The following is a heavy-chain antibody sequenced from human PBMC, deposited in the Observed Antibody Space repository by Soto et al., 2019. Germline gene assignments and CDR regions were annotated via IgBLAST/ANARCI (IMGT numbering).Heavy chain of an antibody. D-gene: IGHD3-22*01. V-gene: IGHV3-23*01. CDR3: AKDLNYYDSSGYHGYYFDY. Sequence: GGSLRLSCAASGFTFSSDAMSWVRQAPGKGLEWVSAISGSGGSTYYADSVKGRFTISRDNSKNTLYLQMNSLRAEDTAVYYCAKDLNYYDSSGYHGYYFDYWGQGTLVTVSS. CDR1: GFTFSSDA. CDR2: ISGSGGST. J-gene: IGHJ4*02.